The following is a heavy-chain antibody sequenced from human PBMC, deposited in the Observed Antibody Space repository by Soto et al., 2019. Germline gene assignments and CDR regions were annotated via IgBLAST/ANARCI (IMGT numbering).Heavy chain of an antibody. CDR1: GYTYTSYA. V-gene: IGHV1-3*01. CDR3: ARDMGFGLSDY. D-gene: IGHD3-10*01. J-gene: IGHJ4*02. CDR2: INAGNGNR. Sequence: QVQLVQSGAEVKKPGASVKVSCEASGYTYTSYAMERVRQASGQRLEWMGWINAGNGNRKCSQKLQGRVTIIRDTSASTAYMELSSLRSEDTAVYYCARDMGFGLSDYWGQGTLVTVSS.